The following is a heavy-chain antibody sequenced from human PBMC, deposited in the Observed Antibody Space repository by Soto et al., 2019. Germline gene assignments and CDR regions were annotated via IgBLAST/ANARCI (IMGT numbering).Heavy chain of an antibody. Sequence: PGGSLRLSCSASGFTFSSYSMNWVRQAPGKGLEWVSYISSSSSTIYYADSVKGRFTISRDNAKNSLYLQMNSLRAEDTAVYYCAREAYGSGSYYSPTAFDYWGQGTLVTVSS. CDR1: GFTFSSYS. CDR3: AREAYGSGSYYSPTAFDY. D-gene: IGHD3-10*01. V-gene: IGHV3-48*01. CDR2: ISSSSSTI. J-gene: IGHJ4*02.